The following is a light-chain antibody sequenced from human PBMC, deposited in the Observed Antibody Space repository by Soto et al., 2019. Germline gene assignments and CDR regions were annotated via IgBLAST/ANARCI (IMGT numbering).Light chain of an antibody. CDR3: CSYAGDSYV. V-gene: IGLV2-23*02. CDR1: SSDVGNYNL. J-gene: IGLJ1*01. CDR2: DVS. Sequence: QSVLTQPASVSGSHGQSITISCTGTSSDVGNYNLVSWYQQHPGKAPKLMIYDVSKRPSGVSNRFSGSKSGNTASLTISGLQADDEADYYCCSYAGDSYVFGTGTKVTVL.